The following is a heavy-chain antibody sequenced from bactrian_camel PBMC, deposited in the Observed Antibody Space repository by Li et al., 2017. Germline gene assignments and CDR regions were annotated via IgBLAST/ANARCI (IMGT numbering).Heavy chain of an antibody. V-gene: IGHV3S40*01. CDR1: NYTVSSSC. Sequence: DVQLVESGGGSVQPGGSLRLSCAASNYTVSSSCVGWFRQAPGKEREGVAGTVPGGGSTYYAASVKGRFTISKDTDKNTVYLQMNSLKPEDTGMYYCAATRTILPENGRLKGAAYEYWGQGTQVTVS. J-gene: IGHJ4*01. D-gene: IGHD1*01. CDR2: TVPGGGST. CDR3: AATRTILPENGRLKGAAYEY.